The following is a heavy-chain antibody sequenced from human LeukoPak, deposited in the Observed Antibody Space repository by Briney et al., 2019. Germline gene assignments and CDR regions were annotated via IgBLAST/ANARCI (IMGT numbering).Heavy chain of an antibody. CDR3: ATAGTLTGYSIPSYYYFYMDV. V-gene: IGHV1-69*13. J-gene: IGHJ6*03. CDR2: IIPIFGTA. CDR1: GGTFSSYA. Sequence: ASVKVSCKASGGTFSSYAISWVRQAPGQGLEWMGGIIPIFGTANYAQKFQGRVTITADESTSTAYMELSSLRSEDSAVYYCATAGTLTGYSIPSYYYFYMDVWGKGTTVTISS. D-gene: IGHD3-9*01.